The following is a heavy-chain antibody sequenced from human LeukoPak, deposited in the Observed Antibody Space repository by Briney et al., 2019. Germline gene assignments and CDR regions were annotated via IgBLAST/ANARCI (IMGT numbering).Heavy chain of an antibody. CDR1: GGTFSRYS. J-gene: IGHJ6*03. D-gene: IGHD3-3*01. CDR2: IVPMFGTA. Sequence: SVKVSCKASGGTFSRYSFTWVREASGQGLEWVGGIVPMFGTANYAQKFQGRVTITADESTSTAYMVLSSLTSEDTAVYYCARGLISGVEGYYHYNLDVWGKGTTVIVSS. CDR3: ARGLISGVEGYYHYNLDV. V-gene: IGHV1-69*13.